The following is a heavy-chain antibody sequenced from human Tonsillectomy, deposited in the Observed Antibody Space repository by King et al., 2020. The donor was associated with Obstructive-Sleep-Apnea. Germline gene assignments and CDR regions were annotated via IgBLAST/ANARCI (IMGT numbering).Heavy chain of an antibody. CDR2: IKSKTDGGTT. Sequence: VQLVESGGGLVKPGGSLRLSCAASGFTFSNAWMSWVRQAPGKGLEWVGRIKSKTDGGTTDYAAPVKGRFTISRDDSKNTLYLQMNSLKTEDTAVYYCTIHLISYYSGMDVWGQGTTVTVSS. V-gene: IGHV3-15*01. D-gene: IGHD2-8*01. J-gene: IGHJ6*02. CDR3: TIHLISYYSGMDV. CDR1: GFTFSNAW.